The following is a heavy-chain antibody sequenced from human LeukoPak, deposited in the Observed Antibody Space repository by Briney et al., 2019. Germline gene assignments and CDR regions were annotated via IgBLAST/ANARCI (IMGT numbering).Heavy chain of an antibody. CDR2: IYYTGST. J-gene: IGHJ4*02. Sequence: SETLSLTCTVSGGSISGSGYYWDWIRKPPGKGLEWIATIYYTGSTYYNPSLKSRVTISVDTSKNQFSLRLNSVTAADTAMYYCARLRSPGDFDYWGQATLVTVSS. CDR1: GGSISGSGYY. V-gene: IGHV4-39*07. CDR3: ARLRSPGDFDY. D-gene: IGHD1-26*01.